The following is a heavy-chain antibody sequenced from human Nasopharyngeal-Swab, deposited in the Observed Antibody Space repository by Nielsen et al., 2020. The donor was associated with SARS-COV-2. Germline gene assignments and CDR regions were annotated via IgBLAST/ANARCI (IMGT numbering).Heavy chain of an antibody. V-gene: IGHV3-53*04. Sequence: GESLKISCAASGITVSSNYMSWVSQAPGKGLEWVSVIYSGGSTYYADSVKGRFTISRHNSKNTLYLQMNSLRAEDTAVYYCARSAMVRGPGMDVWGQGTTVTVSS. J-gene: IGHJ6*02. CDR2: IYSGGST. D-gene: IGHD3-10*01. CDR1: GITVSSNY. CDR3: ARSAMVRGPGMDV.